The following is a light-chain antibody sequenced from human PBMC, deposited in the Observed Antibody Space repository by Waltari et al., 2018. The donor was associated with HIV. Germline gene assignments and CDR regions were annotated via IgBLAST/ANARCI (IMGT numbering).Light chain of an antibody. J-gene: IGLJ2*01. CDR2: DVS. CDR1: SSDVGGYNY. Sequence: QSALTQPRSVSGSPGQSVTISCTGTSSDVGGYNYVSWYQQHPGKAPKLMIYDVSKRPSGVPDRFSGSKAGNTASLTISGLQAEDEADYYCCSYTGSYLGIVGGGTKLTVL. CDR3: CSYTGSYLGI. V-gene: IGLV2-11*01.